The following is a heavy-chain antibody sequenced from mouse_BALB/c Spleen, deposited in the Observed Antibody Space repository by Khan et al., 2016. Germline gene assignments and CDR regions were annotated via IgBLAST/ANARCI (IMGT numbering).Heavy chain of an antibody. Sequence: QIQLVQSGPELKKPGETVKISCKASGYTFTDYSMHWVKQAPGKGLKWMGWINTETGEPTYADDFKGRFAFSLETSASTAYLQINNLKNEDTSTYVCAISRGSSYDYYAMDYWGQGTSVTVSS. D-gene: IGHD1-1*01. CDR1: GYTFTDYS. CDR3: AISRGSSYDYYAMDY. CDR2: INTETGEP. V-gene: IGHV9-2-1*01. J-gene: IGHJ4*01.